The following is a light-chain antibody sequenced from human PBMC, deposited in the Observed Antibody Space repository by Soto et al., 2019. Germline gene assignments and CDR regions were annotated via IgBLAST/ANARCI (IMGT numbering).Light chain of an antibody. V-gene: IGKV3-20*01. CDR1: QSVSSSY. CDR3: QQYGDSPVT. J-gene: IGKJ1*01. CDR2: GAS. Sequence: EILLTQSPGTLSLSPWEIATLSCRASQSVSSSYLAWYQQKPGQAPRLLIYGASSRATGIPDRFSGSGSGTDFSLTISRLEPEDFAVYYCQQYGDSPVTFGQGTKV.